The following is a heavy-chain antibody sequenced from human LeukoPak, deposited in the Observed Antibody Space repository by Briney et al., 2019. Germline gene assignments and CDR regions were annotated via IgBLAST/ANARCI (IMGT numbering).Heavy chain of an antibody. D-gene: IGHD1-26*01. CDR2: ISYDGSNK. J-gene: IGHJ1*01. Sequence: GGSLRLSCAASGFTFSSYGMHWVRQAPGKGLEWVAVISYDGSNKYYADSVKGRFTISRDNSKNTLYLQTNSLRAEDTAVYYCAKDRSGSYYRYFQHWGQGTLVTVSS. V-gene: IGHV3-30*18. CDR3: AKDRSGSYYRYFQH. CDR1: GFTFSSYG.